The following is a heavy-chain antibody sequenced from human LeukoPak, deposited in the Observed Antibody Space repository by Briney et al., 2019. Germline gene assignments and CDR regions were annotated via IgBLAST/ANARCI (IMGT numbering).Heavy chain of an antibody. J-gene: IGHJ3*02. D-gene: IGHD3-22*01. CDR2: IYYSGST. CDR3: ARGLLNYYDSTDDAFDI. Sequence: PSETLSLTCTVSGGSISSSSYYWGWIRQPPGKGLEWIGSIYYSGSTYYNPSLKSRVTISVDTSKNQFSLKLSSVTAADTAVYYCARGLLNYYDSTDDAFDIWGQGTMVTVSS. V-gene: IGHV4-39*07. CDR1: GGSISSSSYY.